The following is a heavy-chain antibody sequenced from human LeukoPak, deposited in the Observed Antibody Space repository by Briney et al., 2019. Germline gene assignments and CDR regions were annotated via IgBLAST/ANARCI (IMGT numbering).Heavy chain of an antibody. V-gene: IGHV3-11*06. D-gene: IGHD2-2*01. CDR1: GFTFSAYY. CDR3: ARGPTSGRWFDP. Sequence: PGGSLRLSCAASGFTFSAYYMSWVRQAPGKGLEWVSYISNSGSYTNYADSVKGRFTISRDNAKNSLSLQMNSLRAEGTAVYYCARGPTSGRWFDPWGQGTLVTVSS. J-gene: IGHJ5*02. CDR2: ISNSGSYT.